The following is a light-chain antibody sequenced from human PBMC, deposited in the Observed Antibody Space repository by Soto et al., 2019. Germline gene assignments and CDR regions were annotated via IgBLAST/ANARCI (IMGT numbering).Light chain of an antibody. CDR3: SSSTTSNTLV. Sequence: QSALTQPASVSGSPVQSITISCTGTSSDVGASNFVSWYQQHPCKAPKLMIYDVTNRPSGVSSRFSGSKSGNTASLAISWLQAEDEADYYCSSSTTSNTLVFGGGNKVTV. CDR2: DVT. CDR1: SSDVGASNF. V-gene: IGLV2-14*03. J-gene: IGLJ2*01.